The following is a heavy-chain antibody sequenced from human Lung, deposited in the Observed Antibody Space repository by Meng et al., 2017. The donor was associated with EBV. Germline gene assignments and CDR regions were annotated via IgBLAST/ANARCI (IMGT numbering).Heavy chain of an antibody. CDR2: IYSSGSTKYNT. CDR1: CGSVTSHSYY. CDR3: AREVAPATTGENFDY. Sequence: VQLQGSRPGRVNPSDSLSLTCTASCGSVTSHSYYWSWIRQPPGNELEWIGNIYSSGSTKYNTNYNPSLKSRVTISVDTSKNQFSLTLKSVSAADTAVYYCAREVAPATTGENFDYWGQGTLVTVSS. V-gene: IGHV4-61*01. D-gene: IGHD2-2*01. J-gene: IGHJ4*02.